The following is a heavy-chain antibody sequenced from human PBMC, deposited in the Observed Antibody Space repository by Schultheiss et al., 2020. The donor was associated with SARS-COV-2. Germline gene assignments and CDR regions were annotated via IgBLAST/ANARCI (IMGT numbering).Heavy chain of an antibody. CDR1: GFTFSSYW. Sequence: GGSLRLSCAASGFTFSSYWMHWVRQAPGKGLEWVGRIKSKTDGGTTDYAAPVKGRFTISRDDSKNTLYLQMNSLRAEDTAVYYCARGSGFDYWGQGTLVTVSS. CDR3: ARGSGFDY. J-gene: IGHJ4*02. CDR2: IKSKTDGGTT. V-gene: IGHV3-15*01. D-gene: IGHD6-19*01.